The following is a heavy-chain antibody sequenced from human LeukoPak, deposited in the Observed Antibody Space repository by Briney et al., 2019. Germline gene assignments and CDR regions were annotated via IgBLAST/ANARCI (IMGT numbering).Heavy chain of an antibody. CDR3: ARVGVSRGSVQQWPAFDY. V-gene: IGHV1-2*02. D-gene: IGHD6-19*01. CDR2: INPNSGGT. J-gene: IGHJ4*02. CDR1: GYTFTSYG. Sequence: GASVKVSCKASGYTFTSYGISWVRQAPGQGLEWMGWINPNSGGTNYAQKFQGRVTMTRDTSISTAYMELSRPRSDDTAVYYCARVGVSRGSVQQWPAFDYWGQGTLVTVSS.